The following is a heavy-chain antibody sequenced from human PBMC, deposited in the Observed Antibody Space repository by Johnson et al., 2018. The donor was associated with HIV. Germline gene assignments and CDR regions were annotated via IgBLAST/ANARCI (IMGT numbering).Heavy chain of an antibody. D-gene: IGHD4-17*01. Sequence: MLLVESGGGVVQPGRSLRLSCAASGFTFSSYAMHWVRQAPGKVLEYVSAISSNGGSTYYANSVKGRFTISRDNSKNTLYLQMGNLRADDMAVYYCAREETTAPAAFDIWGQGTMVTVSS. J-gene: IGHJ3*02. CDR2: ISSNGGST. CDR3: AREETTAPAAFDI. CDR1: GFTFSSYA. V-gene: IGHV3-64*01.